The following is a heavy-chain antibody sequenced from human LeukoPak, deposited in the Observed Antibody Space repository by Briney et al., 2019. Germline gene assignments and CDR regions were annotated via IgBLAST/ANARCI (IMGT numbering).Heavy chain of an antibody. CDR3: ARRWERLDY. J-gene: IGHJ4*02. V-gene: IGHV1-18*01. D-gene: IGHD1-26*01. CDR1: GYTFSSYG. Sequence: ASVKVSCKASGYTFSSYGISWVRQAPGEGLEWMEWTSVSNGKSKYVDKFQGRVTMTTDTSTSTAYMELRSLRSDDTAVYYCARRWERLDYWGQGTQVTVSS. CDR2: TSVSNGKS.